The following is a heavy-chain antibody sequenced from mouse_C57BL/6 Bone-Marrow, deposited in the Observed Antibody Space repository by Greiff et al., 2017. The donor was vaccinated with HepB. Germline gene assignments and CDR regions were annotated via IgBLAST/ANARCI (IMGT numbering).Heavy chain of an antibody. Sequence: QVQLKQPGAELVKPGASVKLSCKASGYTFTSYWMHWVKQRPGRGLEWIGRIDPNSGGTKYNEKFKSKATLTVDKPSSTAYMQLSSLTSEDSAVYYCARSILPYYFDYWGQGTTLTVSS. CDR2: IDPNSGGT. V-gene: IGHV1-72*01. CDR3: ARSILPYYFDY. J-gene: IGHJ2*01. CDR1: GYTFTSYW.